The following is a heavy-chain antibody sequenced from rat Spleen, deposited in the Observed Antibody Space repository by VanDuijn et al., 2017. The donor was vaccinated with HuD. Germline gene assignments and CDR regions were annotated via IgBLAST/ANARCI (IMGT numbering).Heavy chain of an antibody. CDR2: ISYDGSST. Sequence: EVQLVESGGGLVQPGRSLKLSCAASGFTFSDYYMAWVRQAPTKGLEWVATISYDGSSTYYRDSVKGRFTISRDNAKSTLYLQMNSLRSEDTATYYCARHRHTMGITDNYFDYWGQGVMVTVSS. V-gene: IGHV5-29*01. D-gene: IGHD1-9*01. J-gene: IGHJ2*01. CDR3: ARHRHTMGITDNYFDY. CDR1: GFTFSDYY.